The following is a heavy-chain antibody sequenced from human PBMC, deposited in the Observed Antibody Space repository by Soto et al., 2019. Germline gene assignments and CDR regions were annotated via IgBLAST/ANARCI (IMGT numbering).Heavy chain of an antibody. CDR2: ISAYNGNT. CDR1: GGTFSSYT. J-gene: IGHJ1*01. CDR3: ARDRGSYCGGDCYSVAFQH. D-gene: IGHD2-21*02. Sequence: ASVKVSCKASGGTFSSYTISWVRQAPGQGLEWMGWISAYNGNTNYAQKLQGRVTMTTDTSTSTAYMELRSLRSDDTAVYYCARDRGSYCGGDCYSVAFQHWGQGTLVTVSS. V-gene: IGHV1-18*01.